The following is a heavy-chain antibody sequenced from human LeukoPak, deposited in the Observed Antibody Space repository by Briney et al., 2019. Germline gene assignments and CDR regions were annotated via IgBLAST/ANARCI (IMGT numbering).Heavy chain of an antibody. CDR1: GGSISSSSYY. J-gene: IGHJ4*02. CDR3: ARDPGIAVAEDYFDY. V-gene: IGHV4-39*07. CDR2: IYYSGST. Sequence: SETLSLTCTVSGGSISSSSYYWGWIRQPPGKGLEWIGSIYYSGSTYYNPSLKSRVTISVDTSKNQFSLKLSSVTAADTAVYYCARDPGIAVAEDYFDYWGQGTLVTVSS. D-gene: IGHD6-19*01.